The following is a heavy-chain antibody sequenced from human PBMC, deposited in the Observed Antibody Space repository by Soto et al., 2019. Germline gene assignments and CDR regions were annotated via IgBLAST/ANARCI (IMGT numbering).Heavy chain of an antibody. D-gene: IGHD3-10*01. V-gene: IGHV4-34*01. J-gene: IGHJ6*02. CDR1: GGSFSGYY. CDR2: INHSGST. CDR3: ARGIYYGSGSYYSLFHGMDV. Sequence: SETLSLTCAVYGGSFSGYYWSWIRQPPGKGLEWIGEINHSGSTNYNPSLKSRVTISVATSKNPLSLKLSSVTAADTAVYYCARGIYYGSGSYYSLFHGMDVWGQGTTVTVSS.